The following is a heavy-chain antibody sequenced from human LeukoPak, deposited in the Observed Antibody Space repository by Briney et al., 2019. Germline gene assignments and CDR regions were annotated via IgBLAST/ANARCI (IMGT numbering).Heavy chain of an antibody. V-gene: IGHV1-69*13. D-gene: IGHD2-15*01. J-gene: IGHJ4*02. CDR1: GGTFSSYA. CDR2: IIPIFGTA. Sequence: SVKVSCKASGGTFSSYAISWVRQAPGQGLEWMGGIIPIFGTANYAQKFQGRVTITADESTSTAYMELSSLRSEDTAVYYCARGMDCSGGSCHPGPHDYWGQGTLVTVSS. CDR3: ARGMDCSGGSCHPGPHDY.